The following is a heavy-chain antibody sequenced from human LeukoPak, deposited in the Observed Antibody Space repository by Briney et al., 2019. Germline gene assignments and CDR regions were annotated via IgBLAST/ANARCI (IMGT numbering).Heavy chain of an antibody. Sequence: GGSLRLSCAASGFTLSSYAMSWVRQAPGKGLEWVSAISDTGNTYHADSVKGRFTISRDNAKNSLYLQMNSLRAEDTAVYYCAELGITMIGGVWGKGTTVTISS. CDR1: GFTLSSYA. CDR2: ISDTGNT. CDR3: AELGITMIGGV. D-gene: IGHD3-10*02. V-gene: IGHV3-23*01. J-gene: IGHJ6*04.